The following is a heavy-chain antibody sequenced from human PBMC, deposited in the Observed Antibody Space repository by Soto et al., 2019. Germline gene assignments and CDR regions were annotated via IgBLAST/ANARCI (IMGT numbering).Heavy chain of an antibody. CDR2: ISGGGETI. V-gene: IGHV3-48*02. J-gene: IGHJ4*02. D-gene: IGHD6-19*01. CDR1: RFTFSDYS. CDR3: ARESPSSQWLPTRYFDY. Sequence: EVQLVESGGDLVQPGGSLRLSCAASRFTFSDYSMNWVRQAPGKGLEWVSYISGGGETIYYADSVRGRFTISRDNAKNSLFWKMNSLREEDKSVYYCARESPSSQWLPTRYFDYWGQGTLVTVSA.